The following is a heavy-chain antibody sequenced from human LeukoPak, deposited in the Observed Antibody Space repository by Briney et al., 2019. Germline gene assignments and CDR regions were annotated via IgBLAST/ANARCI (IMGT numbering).Heavy chain of an antibody. CDR2: INPNSGGT. Sequence: GASVKVSCKASGYTFTGYYMHWVRQAPGQGLEWMGWINPNSGGTNYAQKFQGRVTMTRDTSISTAYMERSRLRSDDTAVYYCARDYYGSGSPDYYYYMDVWGKGTTVTVSS. CDR1: GYTFTGYY. D-gene: IGHD3-10*01. J-gene: IGHJ6*03. V-gene: IGHV1-2*02. CDR3: ARDYYGSGSPDYYYYMDV.